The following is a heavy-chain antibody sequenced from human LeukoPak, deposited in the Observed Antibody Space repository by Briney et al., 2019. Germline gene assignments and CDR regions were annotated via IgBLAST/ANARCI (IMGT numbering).Heavy chain of an antibody. CDR1: GFTFSSYG. CDR3: ARERKTRGFDY. CDR2: IWYDGSNK. J-gene: IGHJ4*02. D-gene: IGHD3-10*01. V-gene: IGHV3-33*01. Sequence: GGSLRLSCAASGFTFSSYGMHWVRQAPDKGLEWVAVIWYDGSNKYYADSVKGRFTISRDNSKNTLYLQMNSLRAEDTAVYYCARERKTRGFDYWGQGTLVTVSS.